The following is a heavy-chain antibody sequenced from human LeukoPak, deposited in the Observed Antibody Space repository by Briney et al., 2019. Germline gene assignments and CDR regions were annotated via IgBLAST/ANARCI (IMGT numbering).Heavy chain of an antibody. Sequence: GGSLRHSCAASGFTLSTALMHWVRQAPGKGLEWVAVIWYDGSNKYYADSVKGRFTISRDNSKNTLYLQMNSLRAEDTAVYYCARDPLGQYRSSRYHFGYCGQGTLVTVSS. CDR1: GFTLSTAL. CDR3: ARDPLGQYRSSRYHFGY. D-gene: IGHD6-13*01. J-gene: IGHJ4*02. CDR2: IWYDGSNK. V-gene: IGHV3-33*01.